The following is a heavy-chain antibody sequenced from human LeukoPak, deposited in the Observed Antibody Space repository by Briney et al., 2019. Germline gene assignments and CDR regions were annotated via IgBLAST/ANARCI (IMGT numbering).Heavy chain of an antibody. Sequence: SETLSLTCTVSGGSISSSNHYWGWIRQPPGKGLEWIGSMSYSGSTFYNPSLKSRVTISVDTSKNQFSLRLSSVTAADTAVYYCARTLRYFDWLPAGETDYWGQGTLVTVSS. V-gene: IGHV4-39*01. D-gene: IGHD3-9*01. CDR1: GGSISSSNHY. CDR2: MSYSGST. CDR3: ARTLRYFDWLPAGETDY. J-gene: IGHJ4*02.